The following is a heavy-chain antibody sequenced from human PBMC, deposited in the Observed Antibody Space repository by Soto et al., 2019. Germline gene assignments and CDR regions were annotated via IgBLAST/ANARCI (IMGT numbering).Heavy chain of an antibody. D-gene: IGHD3-22*01. Sequence: QVQLQESGPGLVKPSETLSLTCTVSGGSISSYYGGWFRQPPGKGLEWIGYIYYSGSTTYHPSLKSRVTISVDTSKNQFSLILTSVTAADTAVYYCARLGGYYQAFDQWGQGSLVTVSS. CDR1: GGSISSYY. CDR2: IYYSGST. J-gene: IGHJ4*02. CDR3: ARLGGYYQAFDQ. V-gene: IGHV4-59*08.